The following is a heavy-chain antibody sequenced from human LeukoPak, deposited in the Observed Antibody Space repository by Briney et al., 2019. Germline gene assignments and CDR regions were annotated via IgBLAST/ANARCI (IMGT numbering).Heavy chain of an antibody. CDR1: GFTFDDYA. V-gene: IGHV3-9*01. J-gene: IGHJ6*02. CDR3: AKDLRYFGHYYGMDV. Sequence: GGSLRLSCAASGFTFDDYAMHWVRQAPGKGLEWVSGISWNSGSIGYADSVKGRFTISRDNAKNSLYLQMNSLRAEDTALYYCAKDLRYFGHYYGMDVWGQGTTVTVSS. CDR2: ISWNSGSI. D-gene: IGHD3-9*01.